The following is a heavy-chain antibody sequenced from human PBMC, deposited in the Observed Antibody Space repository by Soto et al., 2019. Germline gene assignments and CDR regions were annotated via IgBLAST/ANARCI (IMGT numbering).Heavy chain of an antibody. J-gene: IGHJ4*02. V-gene: IGHV3-53*01. CDR1: GFTVSNNY. CDR3: ARRRGGGGY. Sequence: EVQLVESGGGLIQPGGSLRLSCAVSGFTVSNNYMSWVRQAPGKGLEGVSVIYSGGYTAYGDSVKGRFTISRDNSKNTLSLQKKRRRAHDPAVYYCARRRGGGGYWGQGTLVTVSS. D-gene: IGHD3-10*01. CDR2: IYSGGYT.